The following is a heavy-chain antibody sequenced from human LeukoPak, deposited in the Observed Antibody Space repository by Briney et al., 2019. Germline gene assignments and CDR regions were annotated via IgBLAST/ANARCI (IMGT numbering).Heavy chain of an antibody. CDR2: INPNIGGT. D-gene: IGHD1-26*01. CDR1: GYTFTGYY. Sequence: ASVKVSCKASGYTFTGYYMHWVRQAPGQGLEWMGWINPNIGGTYYAQNFQGRVTMTRDTSISTAYMELSNLRFDDTAVYYCARVIVGATDYWGQGTLVTVSS. V-gene: IGHV1-2*02. CDR3: ARVIVGATDY. J-gene: IGHJ4*02.